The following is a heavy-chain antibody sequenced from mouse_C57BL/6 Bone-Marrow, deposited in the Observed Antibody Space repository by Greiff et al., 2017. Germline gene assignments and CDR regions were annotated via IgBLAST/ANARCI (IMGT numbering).Heavy chain of an antibody. Sequence: EVQLQQSGTVLARPGASVKMSCKTSGYTFTSYWMHWVKQRPGQGLEWIGAIYPGNSDTSYNQKFKGKAKLTAVTSASTAYMELNSLTNEDSAVYYCTRKEYSTYYFDYWGQGTTLTVSS. CDR3: TRKEYSTYYFDY. D-gene: IGHD2-5*01. CDR1: GYTFTSYW. J-gene: IGHJ2*01. V-gene: IGHV1-5*01. CDR2: IYPGNSDT.